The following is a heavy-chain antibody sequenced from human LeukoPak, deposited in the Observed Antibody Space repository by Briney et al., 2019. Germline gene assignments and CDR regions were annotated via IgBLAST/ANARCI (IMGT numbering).Heavy chain of an antibody. Sequence: QSGGSLRLSCAASGLTLRNYWTHWVRQVPGKGMAWVSRISSDGSSTTYADSVKGRFTISRDNAKNTLHLQMNDLRAEDTAVYYCAKEKSSGFDYWGQGTLVTVSS. CDR1: GLTLRNYW. D-gene: IGHD6-19*01. V-gene: IGHV3-74*01. J-gene: IGHJ4*02. CDR2: ISSDGSST. CDR3: AKEKSSGFDY.